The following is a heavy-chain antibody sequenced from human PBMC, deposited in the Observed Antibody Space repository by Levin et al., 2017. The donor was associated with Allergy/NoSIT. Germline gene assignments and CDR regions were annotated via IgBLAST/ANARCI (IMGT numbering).Heavy chain of an antibody. CDR2: IYYSGST. CDR1: GGSISSYY. Sequence: ESLKISCTVSGGSISSYYWSWIRQPPGKGLEWIGYIYYSGSTNYNPSLKSRVTISVDTSKNQFSLKLSSVTAADTAVYYCAREWPYDSSGYPLRFFDYWGQGTLVTVSS. J-gene: IGHJ4*02. V-gene: IGHV4-59*01. D-gene: IGHD3-22*01. CDR3: AREWPYDSSGYPLRFFDY.